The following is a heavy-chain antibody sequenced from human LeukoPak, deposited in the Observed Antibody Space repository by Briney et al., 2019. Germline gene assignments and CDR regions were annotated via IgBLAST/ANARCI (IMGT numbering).Heavy chain of an antibody. V-gene: IGHV1-58*01. D-gene: IGHD3-22*01. J-gene: IGHJ3*02. CDR2: IVVGSGNT. CDR3: AAGNYYDSSGYYPYAFDI. Sequence: SVKVSCKASGFIFSRSAVQWVRQARGQRLEWIGWIVVGSGNTNYAQKFQERVTMTRDMPTGTAYMEPSSLRSEDTAVYYCAAGNYYDSSGYYPYAFDIWGQGTMVTVSS. CDR1: GFIFSRSA.